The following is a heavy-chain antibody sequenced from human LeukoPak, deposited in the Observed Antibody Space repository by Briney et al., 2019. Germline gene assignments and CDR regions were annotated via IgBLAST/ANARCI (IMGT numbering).Heavy chain of an antibody. CDR1: GGSISAYY. J-gene: IGHJ4*02. D-gene: IGHD5-18*01. Sequence: SETLSLTCTVSGGSISAYYWSWIRQPPGKGLEWIGDIYYSGTTSYSPSLKSRVTISVDTSKNQFSLMLSSVTAADTALYYCARVTRGYSYGSDYWGQGTLVTVSS. V-gene: IGHV4-59*01. CDR3: ARVTRGYSYGSDY. CDR2: IYYSGTT.